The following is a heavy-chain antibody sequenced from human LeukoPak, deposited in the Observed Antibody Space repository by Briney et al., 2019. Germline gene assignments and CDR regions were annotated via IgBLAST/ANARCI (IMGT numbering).Heavy chain of an antibody. J-gene: IGHJ6*03. CDR1: GFTFSSYA. D-gene: IGHD6-19*01. CDR3: ARGRFGYSSGWYGYYYYMDV. CDR2: ISSSSSYI. V-gene: IGHV3-21*01. Sequence: GGSLRLSCAASGFTFSSYAMSWVRQAPGKGLEWVSSISSSSSYIYYADPVKGRFTISRDNAKNSLYLQMNSLRAEDTAVYYCARGRFGYSSGWYGYYYYMDVWGKGTTVTISS.